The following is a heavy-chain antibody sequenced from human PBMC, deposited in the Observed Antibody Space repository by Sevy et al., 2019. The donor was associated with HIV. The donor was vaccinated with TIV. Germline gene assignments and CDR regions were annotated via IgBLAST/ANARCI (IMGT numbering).Heavy chain of an antibody. Sequence: GGSLRLSCAASGFTFSGSAMHWVRQASGKGLEWVGSIRSKTYSYATAYAASVTGRFTISRDDSKNTTYLQMNSLKTEDTAVYYCTTSMIRGVIIGYYGMDVWGQRTTVTVSS. CDR2: IRSKTYSYAT. D-gene: IGHD3-10*01. CDR3: TTSMIRGVIIGYYGMDV. CDR1: GFTFSGSA. V-gene: IGHV3-73*01. J-gene: IGHJ6*02.